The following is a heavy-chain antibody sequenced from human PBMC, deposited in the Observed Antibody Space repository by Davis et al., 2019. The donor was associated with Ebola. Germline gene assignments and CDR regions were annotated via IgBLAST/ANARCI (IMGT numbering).Heavy chain of an antibody. CDR3: ARGGWASGMDV. V-gene: IGHV4-39*07. D-gene: IGHD6-19*01. J-gene: IGHJ6*02. CDR1: GGSISSSSYY. Sequence: MPSETLSLTCTVSGGSISSSSYYWGWIRQPPGKGLEWIGSIIYSGSTYYNPSLKGRVTISVDTSKNQFSLQLNSVTPEDTAVYYCARGGWASGMDVWGQGTTVTVSS. CDR2: IIYSGST.